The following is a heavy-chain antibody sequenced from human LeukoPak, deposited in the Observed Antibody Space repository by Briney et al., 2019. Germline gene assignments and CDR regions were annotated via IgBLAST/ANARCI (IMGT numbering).Heavy chain of an antibody. Sequence: GESLQISCKGSGYSFTSYWISWVRQMPGKGLEWMGRIYPSDSYTSYSPSFQGHVTISADKSSGTAYLQWSSLKASDTPMFSCARLTMVWGGDIGWGQGTLVTVSS. CDR3: ARLTMVWGGDIG. CDR2: IYPSDSYT. V-gene: IGHV5-10-1*01. J-gene: IGHJ4*02. CDR1: GYSFTSYW. D-gene: IGHD3-10*01.